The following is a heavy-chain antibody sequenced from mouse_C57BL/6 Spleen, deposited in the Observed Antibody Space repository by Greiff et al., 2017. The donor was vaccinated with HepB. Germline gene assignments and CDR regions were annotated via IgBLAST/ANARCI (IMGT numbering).Heavy chain of an antibody. CDR2: IRNKANGYTT. CDR1: GFTFTDYY. J-gene: IGHJ4*01. D-gene: IGHD2-5*01. CDR3: ARLYSNYLYAMDY. Sequence: EVQLVESGGGLVQPGGSLSLSCAASGFTFTDYYMSWVRQPPGKALEWLGFIRNKANGYTTEYSASVKGRFTISRDNSQSILYLQMNALRAEDSATYYCARLYSNYLYAMDYWGQGTSVTVSS. V-gene: IGHV7-3*01.